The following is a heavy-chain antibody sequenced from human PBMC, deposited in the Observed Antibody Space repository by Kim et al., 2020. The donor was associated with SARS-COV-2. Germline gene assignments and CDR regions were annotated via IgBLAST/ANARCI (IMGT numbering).Heavy chain of an antibody. V-gene: IGHV3-11*06. CDR1: GFTFSDYY. CDR2: ISSSSSYT. CDR3: ARVTGYSSSWPEYYFDY. Sequence: GGSLRLSCAASGFTFSDYYMSWIRQAPGKGLEWVSYISSSSSYTNYADSVKGRFTISRDNAKNSLYLQMNSLRAEDTAVYYCARVTGYSSSWPEYYFDYWGQGTLVTVSS. D-gene: IGHD6-13*01. J-gene: IGHJ4*02.